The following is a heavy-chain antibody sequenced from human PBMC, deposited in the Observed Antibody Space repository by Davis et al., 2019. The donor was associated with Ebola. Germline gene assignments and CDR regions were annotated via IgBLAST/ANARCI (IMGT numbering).Heavy chain of an antibody. Sequence: MPSETLSLTCTVSGGSISSYYWSWIRQPPGKGLEWIGSIYYSGSTYYNPSLKSRVTISVDTSKNQFSLKLSSVTAADTAVYYCARQWVYYFDYWGQGTLVTVSS. J-gene: IGHJ4*02. D-gene: IGHD1-26*01. V-gene: IGHV4-59*05. CDR3: ARQWVYYFDY. CDR2: IYYSGST. CDR1: GGSISSYY.